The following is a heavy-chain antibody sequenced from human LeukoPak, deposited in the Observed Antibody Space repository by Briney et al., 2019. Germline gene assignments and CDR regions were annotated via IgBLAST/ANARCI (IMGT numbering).Heavy chain of an antibody. D-gene: IGHD3-3*01. Sequence: ASVKVSCKASGGTFSSYAVSWVRQAPGQGLEWMGRIIPFLDITNYAQKFQGRVTMTRDTSTSTVYTELSSLRSEDTAVYYCARDRPNPSGLRFLEWSKPDFDYWGQGTLVTVSS. CDR2: IIPFLDIT. J-gene: IGHJ4*02. CDR1: GGTFSSYA. CDR3: ARDRPNPSGLRFLEWSKPDFDY. V-gene: IGHV1-69*04.